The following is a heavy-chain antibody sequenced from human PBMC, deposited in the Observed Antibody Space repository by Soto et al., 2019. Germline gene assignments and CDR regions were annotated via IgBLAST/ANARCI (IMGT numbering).Heavy chain of an antibody. Sequence: GKSLKISCKGCGYIFTSYWIGWARQMPGRRLESMGIIYPGGSDTRYSPSFQGQVTISADKSISTAYLQWSSLKASDTAMYYCTRQQVDIVATADYYYYGMDVSGQGTTVTVSS. D-gene: IGHD5-12*01. CDR2: IYPGGSDT. CDR1: GYIFTSYW. V-gene: IGHV5-51*01. J-gene: IGHJ6*02. CDR3: TRQQVDIVATADYYYYGMDV.